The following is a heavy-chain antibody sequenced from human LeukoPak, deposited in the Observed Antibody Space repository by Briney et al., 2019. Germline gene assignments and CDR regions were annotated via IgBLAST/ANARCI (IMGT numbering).Heavy chain of an antibody. J-gene: IGHJ3*01. CDR3: AKDPNGDYVGAFDS. V-gene: IGHV3-23*01. Sequence: PGGSLRLSCAASGLTFCNYAMTWVRQAPGKGLEWVSSITAGGGTSYTDSVKGRFTVYRDNSKNTLYLQMNSLRAGDTALYYCAKDPNGDYVGAFDSWGQGTMVTVSS. CDR1: GLTFCNYA. D-gene: IGHD4-17*01. CDR2: ITAGGGT.